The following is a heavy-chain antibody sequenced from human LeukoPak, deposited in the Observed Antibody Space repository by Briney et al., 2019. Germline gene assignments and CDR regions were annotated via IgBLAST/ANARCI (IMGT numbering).Heavy chain of an antibody. CDR3: ARGVSIRRTAWAY. CDR1: GYDFSDYD. D-gene: IGHD3-3*02. CDR2: VNPKSGST. Sequence: GASVKVSCKASGYDFSDYDIIWVRQAAGPGLEWVGWVNPKSGSTAYAQKFQGRVTMTSSSSITTVYMELSSVRSDDSAVYYCARGVSIRRTAWAYWGQGTLVTVSS. J-gene: IGHJ4*02. V-gene: IGHV1-8*02.